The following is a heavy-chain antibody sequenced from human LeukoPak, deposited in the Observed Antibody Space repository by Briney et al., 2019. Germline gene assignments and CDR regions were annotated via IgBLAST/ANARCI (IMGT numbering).Heavy chain of an antibody. D-gene: IGHD3-3*01. V-gene: IGHV4-61*02. CDR1: GGSISSGSYY. Sequence: SETLSLPCTVSGGSISSGSYYWRWIRQPAGKGLEWIGRIYTSGSTNYNPSLKSRVTISVDTSNNQFSLKLSSVTAADTAVYYCARDVPYYDFWSGYPNWFDPWGQGTLGTVSA. CDR2: IYTSGST. CDR3: ARDVPYYDFWSGYPNWFDP. J-gene: IGHJ5*02.